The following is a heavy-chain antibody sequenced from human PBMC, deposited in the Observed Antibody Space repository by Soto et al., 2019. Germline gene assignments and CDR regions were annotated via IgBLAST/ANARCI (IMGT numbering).Heavy chain of an antibody. Sequence: GALRLSCAASGFTFSSYAMSWVRQAPGKGLEWVSAISGSGGSTYYADSVKGRFAISRDNSKNTLYLQMNSLRAEDTAVYYCAKVLGTYYYDSSGYYNDYWGQGTLVTVSS. J-gene: IGHJ4*02. D-gene: IGHD3-22*01. V-gene: IGHV3-23*01. CDR1: GFTFSSYA. CDR2: ISGSGGST. CDR3: AKVLGTYYYDSSGYYNDY.